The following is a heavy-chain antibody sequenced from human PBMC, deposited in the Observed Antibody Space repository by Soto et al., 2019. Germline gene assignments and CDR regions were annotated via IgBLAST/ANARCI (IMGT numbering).Heavy chain of an antibody. D-gene: IGHD1-26*01. CDR1: GGSFSGYY. J-gene: IGHJ4*02. CDR3: ARLQNGGSYYY. V-gene: IGHV4-34*01. CDR2: INHSGST. Sequence: QVQLQQWGAGLLKPSETLSLTCAVYGGSFSGYYWSWIRQPPGKGLEWIGEINHSGSTNYNPSLKSRVTISVDTSKNQFSLKLSSVTAADTAVYYCARLQNGGSYYYWGQGPLVTVSS.